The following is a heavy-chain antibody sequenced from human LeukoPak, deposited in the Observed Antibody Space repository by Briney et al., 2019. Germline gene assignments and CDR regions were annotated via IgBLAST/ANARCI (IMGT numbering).Heavy chain of an antibody. D-gene: IGHD3-10*01. CDR2: ISWNSGSI. J-gene: IGHJ4*02. CDR1: GFTFDDYA. CDR3: AKDIGLYYGSGSYLRY. Sequence: GGSLRLSCAASGFTFDDYAMHWVRQAPGKGLEWVSGISWNSGSIGYADSVKGRFTISRDNAKNSLYLQMNSLRAEDTALYYCAKDIGLYYGSGSYLRYWGQGTLVTVSS. V-gene: IGHV3-9*01.